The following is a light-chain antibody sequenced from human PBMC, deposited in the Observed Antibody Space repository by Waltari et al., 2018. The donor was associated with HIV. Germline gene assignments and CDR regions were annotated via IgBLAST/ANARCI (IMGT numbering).Light chain of an antibody. Sequence: SYELSQPPSVSVSPGQTTTITCSGHKLGDKYASWYQQKPDQSPVLVIYQDKRRPSGIPERFSGSNSGNTATLTISGTQPLDEADYYCQAWDSSIVGFGGGTKLTVL. V-gene: IGLV3-1*01. CDR3: QAWDSSIVG. CDR1: KLGDKY. J-gene: IGLJ2*01. CDR2: QDK.